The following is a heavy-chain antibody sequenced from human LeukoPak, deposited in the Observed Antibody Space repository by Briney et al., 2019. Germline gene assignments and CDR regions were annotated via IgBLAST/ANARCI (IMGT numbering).Heavy chain of an antibody. D-gene: IGHD3-3*01. CDR1: RFTFSSHA. J-gene: IGHJ5*02. Sequence: GGSLRLSCAASRFTFSSHAMHWVRRAPGKGLEYVSAISTNGGSTLYANSVKGRFTISRDNSKNTLYLQMGSLRVEDMAVYYCASGRGDFWLNNWFDPWGQGTLVTVSS. CDR3: ASGRGDFWLNNWFDP. CDR2: ISTNGGST. V-gene: IGHV3-64*01.